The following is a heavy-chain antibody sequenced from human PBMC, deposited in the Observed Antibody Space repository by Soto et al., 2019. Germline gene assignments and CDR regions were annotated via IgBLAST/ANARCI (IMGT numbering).Heavy chain of an antibody. J-gene: IGHJ4*02. CDR3: ATTPYSSAYQFDY. CDR2: FYPEADET. D-gene: IGHD6-19*01. V-gene: IGHV1-24*01. Sequence: ASVKVSCKVPGYTLSELSMHWVRQAPGKGLEWMGGFYPEADETIYAQKFQGRVTMTEDTASATAYMELSSLTSEDTAVYYCATTPYSSAYQFDYWGQGTLVTVSS. CDR1: GYTLSELS.